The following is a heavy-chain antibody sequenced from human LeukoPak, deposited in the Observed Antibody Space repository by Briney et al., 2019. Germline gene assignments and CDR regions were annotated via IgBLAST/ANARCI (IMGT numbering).Heavy chain of an antibody. V-gene: IGHV5-51*01. CDR2: IYPGDSDT. J-gene: IGHJ4*02. CDR1: GYNFNNYW. Sequence: GESLKISCKGSGYNFNNYWIAWVRQMPGKGLEWMGIIYPGDSDTRYSPSFQGRVTISADKSISTAYLQWSSLKASDTAMYYCARRPPADHKLDYWGQGTLVTVSS. CDR3: ARRPPADHKLDY.